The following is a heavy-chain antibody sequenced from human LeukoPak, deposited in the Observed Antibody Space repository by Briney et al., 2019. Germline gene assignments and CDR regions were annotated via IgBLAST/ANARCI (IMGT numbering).Heavy chain of an antibody. V-gene: IGHV3-23*01. CDR1: GFTFSSYA. D-gene: IGHD3-3*01. CDR2: ISGSGGST. Sequence: GGSLRLSCAASGFTFSSYAMSWVRQAPGKGLEWVSAISGSGGSTYYADSVKGRFTISRDNSKNTLYLQMNSLRAEDTAVYYCATPPTYYDFWSGYPPVDYWGPGTLVTVSS. J-gene: IGHJ4*02. CDR3: ATPPTYYDFWSGYPPVDY.